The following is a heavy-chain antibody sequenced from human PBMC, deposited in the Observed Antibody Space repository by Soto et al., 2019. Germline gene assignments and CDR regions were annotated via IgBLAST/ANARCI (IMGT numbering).Heavy chain of an antibody. CDR2: VIVSGGST. CDR1: GFTFSSYA. Sequence: PVGSLRRSCSASGFTFSSYAMSWVRQAPGKWLEWVSAVIVSGGSTYYADSVKGRFTISRDNSKNTLYLQMNSLRAEDTAVYYCAKAQGCSSTSCYWEPDGYYYYGMDVWGQGTTVTVSS. J-gene: IGHJ6*02. CDR3: AKAQGCSSTSCYWEPDGYYYYGMDV. D-gene: IGHD2-2*01. V-gene: IGHV3-23*01.